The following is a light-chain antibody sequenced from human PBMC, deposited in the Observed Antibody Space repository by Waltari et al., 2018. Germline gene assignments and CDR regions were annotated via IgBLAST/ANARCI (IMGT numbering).Light chain of an antibody. Sequence: EIVLTQSPATLSLSPGERATLSCRASQSVSSYLAWYQQKPGQAPRLLIYDASNRATGIPARFSGSGSVTDFTLTISSLEPEDFAVYYCQQRSNWPPNTFGQGTKLEI. CDR1: QSVSSY. J-gene: IGKJ2*01. CDR3: QQRSNWPPNT. V-gene: IGKV3-11*01. CDR2: DAS.